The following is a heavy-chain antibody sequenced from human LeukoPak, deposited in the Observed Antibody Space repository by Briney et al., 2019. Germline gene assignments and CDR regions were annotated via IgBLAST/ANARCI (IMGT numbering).Heavy chain of an antibody. CDR2: IYYSGST. Sequence: SETLSLTCTVSGGSVSFYYWSWIRQPPGKGLEWIGYIYYSGSTNYNPSLKSRVTISVDTSKNQFSLKLSSVTAADTAVYYCARGGPYSGSPLFDYWGQGTLVTVSS. CDR3: ARGGPYSGSPLFDY. V-gene: IGHV4-59*02. CDR1: GGSVSFYY. D-gene: IGHD6-13*01. J-gene: IGHJ4*02.